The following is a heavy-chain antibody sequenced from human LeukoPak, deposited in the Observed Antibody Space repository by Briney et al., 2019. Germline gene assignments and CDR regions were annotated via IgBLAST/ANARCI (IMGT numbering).Heavy chain of an antibody. D-gene: IGHD2-15*01. V-gene: IGHV4-39*01. CDR3: ARQDIVVVVAAISLPGGFDP. CDR2: IYYSGST. J-gene: IGHJ5*02. CDR1: GASISSNSYY. Sequence: SETLSLTCTVSGASISSNSYYWGWIRQPPGRGLEWIGSIYYSGSTYYNPSLKSRVTISVDTSKNQFSLKLSSVTAADTAVYYCARQDIVVVVAAISLPGGFDPWGQGTLVTVSS.